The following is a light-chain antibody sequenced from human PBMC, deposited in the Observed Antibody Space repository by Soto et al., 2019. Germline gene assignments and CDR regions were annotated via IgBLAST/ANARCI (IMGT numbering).Light chain of an antibody. V-gene: IGKV1-39*01. Sequence: DIQMTQSPSSLSASVGDRATITCRASQTISTYLNWYQQKPGNAPRLLIYDASSLLSGVPSRFSGSGSGTDFTLTITSLQPEDFAVYYCQQYNNWPRTFGQGTKVDIK. J-gene: IGKJ1*01. CDR3: QQYNNWPRT. CDR1: QTISTY. CDR2: DAS.